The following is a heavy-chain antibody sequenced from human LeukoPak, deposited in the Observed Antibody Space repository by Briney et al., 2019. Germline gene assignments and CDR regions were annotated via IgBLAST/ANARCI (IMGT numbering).Heavy chain of an antibody. J-gene: IGHJ6*03. CDR2: ISNSGST. CDR1: GGSISSHY. D-gene: IGHD2-15*01. V-gene: IGHV4-59*11. Sequence: SETLSLTCTVSGGSISSHYWTWIRQSPVKGLEWIGDISNSGSTSYNPSLKSRVTISIDTSKNQFSLKLSPVTAADTAVYYCGRDALVGYFSYYYMDVWGKGTTVTVSS. CDR3: GRDALVGYFSYYYMDV.